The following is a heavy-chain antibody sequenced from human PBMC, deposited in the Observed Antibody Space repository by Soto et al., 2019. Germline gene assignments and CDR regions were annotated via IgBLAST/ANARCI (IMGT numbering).Heavy chain of an antibody. CDR2: IYFIGRT. J-gene: IGHJ4*02. CDR3: ATLWGQD. CDR1: GGPITSSSYY. Sequence: QLQLQESGPGLVKPSETLSLTGIVSGGPITSSSYYGGWIRQPPGKGLEWIGCIYFIGRTYYNPSLKSRVTTSVDTSKNQFSLKLSSVTAADTAVYYCATLWGQDWCQGTLVTVSS. V-gene: IGHV4-39*01. D-gene: IGHD3-10*01.